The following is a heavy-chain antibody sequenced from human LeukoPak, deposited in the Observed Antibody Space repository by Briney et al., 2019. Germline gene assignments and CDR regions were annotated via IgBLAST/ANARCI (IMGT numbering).Heavy chain of an antibody. CDR2: ISNDGSSR. V-gene: IGHV3-30*03. Sequence: LSLTCTVSGGSISSYYWSWVRQAPGKGLEWLAVISNDGSSRQYRDSVKGRFTVSRDNSKNTLYLQMNSLRAEDTAVYYCVSGTCGGSCYILDYWGQGTLVTVSS. CDR3: VSGTCGGSCYILDY. J-gene: IGHJ4*02. D-gene: IGHD2-15*01. CDR1: GGSISSYY.